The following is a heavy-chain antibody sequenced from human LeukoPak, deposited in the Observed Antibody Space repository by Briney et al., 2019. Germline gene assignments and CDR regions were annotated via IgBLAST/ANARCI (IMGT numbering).Heavy chain of an antibody. Sequence: PGGSLRLSCAASGFTFSSCSMTWVRQAPGMGLEWVSYISYSGSAIYYADSVKGRFTISRDNAKNSLYLQMNSLRAEDTAVYYCARVEGAVYYYYYMDVWGKGTTVTVS. CDR1: GFTFSSCS. CDR3: ARVEGAVYYYYYMDV. V-gene: IGHV3-48*01. CDR2: ISYSGSAI. J-gene: IGHJ6*03. D-gene: IGHD3-16*01.